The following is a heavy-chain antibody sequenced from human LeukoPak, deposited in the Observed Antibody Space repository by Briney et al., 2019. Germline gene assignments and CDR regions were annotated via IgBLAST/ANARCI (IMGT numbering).Heavy chain of an antibody. CDR2: IYYSGST. V-gene: IGHV4-61*05. Sequence: SETLSLTCTVSGGSISSSSYYWGWIRQPPGKGLEWIGYIYYSGSTNYNPSLKSRVTTSVDTSKNEFSLKLSSVTAADTAVYYCARGWGYYDYWGQGTLVTVSS. CDR1: GGSISSSSYY. CDR3: ARGWGYYDY. J-gene: IGHJ4*02. D-gene: IGHD3-10*01.